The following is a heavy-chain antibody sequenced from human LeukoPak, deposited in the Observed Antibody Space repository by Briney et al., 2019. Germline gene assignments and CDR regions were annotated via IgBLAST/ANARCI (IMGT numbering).Heavy chain of an antibody. CDR3: ARGSYSTYYYDSSGYFGN. Sequence: GGSLRLSCAASGFTFSDYYMSWIRQAPGKGLEWVSYISSSGSTIYYADSVKGRFTISRDNAKNSLYLQMNSLRAEDTAVYYCARGSYSTYYYDSSGYFGNWGQGTLVTVSS. CDR2: ISSSGSTI. CDR1: GFTFSDYY. V-gene: IGHV3-11*04. J-gene: IGHJ4*02. D-gene: IGHD3-22*01.